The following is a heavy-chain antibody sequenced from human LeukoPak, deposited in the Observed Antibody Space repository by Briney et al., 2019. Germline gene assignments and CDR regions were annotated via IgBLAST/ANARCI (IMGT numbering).Heavy chain of an antibody. CDR2: INDNGGTST. V-gene: IGHV3-23*01. D-gene: IGHD1-26*01. CDR1: GFTFSSYA. CDR3: AKEGVQAPTDWYFDL. Sequence: PGGSLRLSCAASGFTFSSYAMSWVRQAPGKGLEWVSGINDNGGTSTWYADSVKGRFTISRDNSKSTLYLQLNSLRAEDTATYYCAKEGVQAPTDWYFDLWGRGTLVTVSS. J-gene: IGHJ2*01.